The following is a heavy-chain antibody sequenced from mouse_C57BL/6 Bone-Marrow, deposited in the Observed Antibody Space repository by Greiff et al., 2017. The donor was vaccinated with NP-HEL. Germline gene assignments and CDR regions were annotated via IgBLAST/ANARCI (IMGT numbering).Heavy chain of an antibody. CDR1: GYTFTDYE. CDR3: TRRYGPFDY. Sequence: VQLQQSGAELVRPGASVTLSCKASGYTFTDYEMHWVKQTPVHGLEWIGAIDPETGGTAYNQKFKGKAILTADESSSTAYMELRSLTSEDSAVYYCTRRYGPFDYWGQGTTLTVSS. V-gene: IGHV1-15*01. J-gene: IGHJ2*01. D-gene: IGHD1-1*02. CDR2: IDPETGGT.